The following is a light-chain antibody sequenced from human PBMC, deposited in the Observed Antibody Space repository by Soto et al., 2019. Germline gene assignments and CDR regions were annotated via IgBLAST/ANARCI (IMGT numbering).Light chain of an antibody. Sequence: QSVLTQHASVSGSPGQSITISCTGTSSDIGNYDFVSWYQQVPGTAPKAMIYEVSSRPSGVSNRFSGSKSGNTASLTISGLQAEDEAYYYCSSYTTSTSFILFGGGTQLTVL. V-gene: IGLV2-14*01. CDR3: SSYTTSTSFIL. J-gene: IGLJ7*01. CDR2: EVS. CDR1: SSDIGNYDF.